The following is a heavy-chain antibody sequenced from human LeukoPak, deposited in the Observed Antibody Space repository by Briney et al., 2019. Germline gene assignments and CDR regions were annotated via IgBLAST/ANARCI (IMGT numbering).Heavy chain of an antibody. CDR3: ARNRGAAAGTGNWFDP. J-gene: IGHJ5*02. V-gene: IGHV4-34*01. D-gene: IGHD6-13*01. CDR2: INHSGST. Sequence: PSETLSLTCAVYGGSFSGYYWSWIRQPPGKGLEWIGEINHSGSTNYNPSLKSRVTISVDTSKNQFSLKLSSVTAADTAVYYCARNRGAAAGTGNWFDPWGQGTLVTVSS. CDR1: GGSFSGYY.